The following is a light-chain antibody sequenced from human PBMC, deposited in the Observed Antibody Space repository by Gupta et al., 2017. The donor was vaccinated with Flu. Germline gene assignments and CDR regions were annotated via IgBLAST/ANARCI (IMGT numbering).Light chain of an antibody. CDR1: SSNIGSNY. CDR3: GTWDSSLSDWV. CDR2: DND. J-gene: IGLJ3*02. Sequence: KVTISSAESSSNIGSNYVIRYQQRPGTAPKLLIYDNDNRHSGTPDRFSGSKSGTSATITITGVQTGEEADYYCGTWDSSLSDWVFGGGTKLTVL. V-gene: IGLV1-51*02.